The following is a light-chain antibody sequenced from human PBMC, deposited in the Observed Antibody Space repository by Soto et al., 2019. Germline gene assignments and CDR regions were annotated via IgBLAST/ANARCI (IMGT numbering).Light chain of an antibody. CDR3: QQRSNWPIP. V-gene: IGKV3-11*01. J-gene: IGKJ5*01. CDR1: QSISRY. Sequence: EIVLTQSPATLSLSPGERATLSCRASQSISRYLAWYQQKRGQAPRLLIYDASNRATGIPARFSGSGSGTDFTLTVSRLEPEDFEVYYCQQRSNWPIPFGQGTRLEIK. CDR2: DAS.